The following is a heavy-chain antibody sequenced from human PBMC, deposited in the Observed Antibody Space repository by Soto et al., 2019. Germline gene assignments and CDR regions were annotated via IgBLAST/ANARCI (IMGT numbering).Heavy chain of an antibody. D-gene: IGHD3-10*01. CDR1: GGSISSGGYY. Sequence: QVQLQESGPGLVKPSQTLSLTCTVSGGSISSGGYYWSWIRQHPGKGLEWIGYIYYSGSTYYNPSLKSRVTISVDTSKNQFSLKLSSVTAADTAVYYGARETRYYYGSGSLPYYYGMDVWGQGTTVTVSS. CDR3: ARETRYYYGSGSLPYYYGMDV. J-gene: IGHJ6*02. V-gene: IGHV4-31*03. CDR2: IYYSGST.